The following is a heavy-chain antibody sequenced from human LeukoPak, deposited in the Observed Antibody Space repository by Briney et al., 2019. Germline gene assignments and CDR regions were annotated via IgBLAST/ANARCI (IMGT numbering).Heavy chain of an antibody. CDR2: ISRSGDNT. J-gene: IGHJ6*02. CDR1: GFTFSSNA. D-gene: IGHD4-23*01. CDR3: AKHHGGNQFYYGMDV. V-gene: IGHV3-23*01. Sequence: GGSLRLSCAASGFTFSSNAMSWVRQASGKGLEWVSAISRSGDNTYYADSVRGRFTFSRDNSKNTLYLQMNSLRAEDTAVYYCAKHHGGNQFYYGMDVWGQGTTVTVSS.